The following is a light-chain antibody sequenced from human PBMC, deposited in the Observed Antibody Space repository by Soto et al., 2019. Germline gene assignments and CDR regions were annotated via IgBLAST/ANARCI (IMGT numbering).Light chain of an antibody. J-gene: IGKJ1*01. Sequence: DIVMTQSPDSLAVSLGERATINCKSSQSVLYSSNNKNYLVWYRQKPGQPPKLLIYWASTRESGVPDRFSGSGSGTDFTLTISSLQSEDFAVYYCQQYNNWPPWTFGQGTKVDIK. CDR3: QQYNNWPPWT. V-gene: IGKV4-1*01. CDR2: WAS. CDR1: QSVLYSSNNKNY.